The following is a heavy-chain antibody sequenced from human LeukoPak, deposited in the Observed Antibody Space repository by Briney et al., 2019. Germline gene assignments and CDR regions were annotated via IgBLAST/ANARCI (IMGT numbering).Heavy chain of an antibody. J-gene: IGHJ3*01. CDR3: AKGLVTVTKGCDV. CDR1: GDSFSSHF. CDR2: ISYIGST. V-gene: IGHV4-59*11. Sequence: KTSETLSLTCVVSGDSFSSHFWTWIRQSPGKGLEWIGYISYIGSTNYNPSLKSRVTISIDTSKNQFSLKLRSVTAADTAVYYCAKGLVTVTKGCDVWGQGTMVSVPS. D-gene: IGHD4-11*01.